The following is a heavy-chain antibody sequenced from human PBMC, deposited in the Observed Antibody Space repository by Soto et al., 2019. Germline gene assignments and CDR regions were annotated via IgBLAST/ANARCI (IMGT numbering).Heavy chain of an antibody. V-gene: IGHV4-34*01. CDR1: GGSFSGYY. D-gene: IGHD3-10*01. CDR2: INHSGST. Sequence: SETLSLTCAVYGGSFSGYYWSWIRQPPGKWLEWIGEINHSGSTNYNPSLKSRVTISVDTSKNQFSLKLSSVTAADTAVYYCAREGGSGSYARSYYYYYMDVWGKGTTVTVSS. CDR3: AREGGSGSYARSYYYYYMDV. J-gene: IGHJ6*03.